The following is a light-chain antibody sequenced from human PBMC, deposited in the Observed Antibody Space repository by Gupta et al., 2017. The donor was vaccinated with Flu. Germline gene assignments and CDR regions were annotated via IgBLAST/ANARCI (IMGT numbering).Light chain of an antibody. J-gene: IGLJ3*02. CDR2: RNN. Sequence: QSVLTQPPSASGTPGQTLAISCSGSSSTMGPNNYIYWYQQVSGAAPKLLIYRNNERPSGVPDRFAGSKSGTSATLTIRSLHFDDEASYYCAAWDDSVSGRVFGGGTKVTVL. CDR3: AAWDDSVSGRV. CDR1: SSTMGPNNY. V-gene: IGLV1-47*01.